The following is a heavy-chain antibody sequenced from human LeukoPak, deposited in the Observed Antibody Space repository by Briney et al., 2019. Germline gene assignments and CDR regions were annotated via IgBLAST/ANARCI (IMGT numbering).Heavy chain of an antibody. CDR2: FHNSGTS. Sequence: SETLSLTCTVSDDSISDYYRGWIRQPPGKGLEWIGYFHNSGTSTYNPSLKSRVTISADTSKNQFSLKLNSLATADTAVYYCTRGAGWLIGYWGQGILVTVSS. D-gene: IGHD3-16*01. CDR3: TRGAGWLIGY. V-gene: IGHV4-59*01. CDR1: DDSISDYY. J-gene: IGHJ4*02.